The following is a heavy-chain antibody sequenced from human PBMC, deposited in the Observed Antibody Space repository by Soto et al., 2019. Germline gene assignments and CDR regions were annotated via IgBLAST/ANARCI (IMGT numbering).Heavy chain of an antibody. CDR1: GGSISSGGYY. D-gene: IGHD2-15*01. Sequence: QVQLQESGPGLVKPSQTLSLTCTVSGGSISSGGYYWSWIRQHPGKGLEWIGYIYYSGSTYYNPSLKSRVTISVDTSKNQFYLKLSSVTAADTAVYYCSLSGGGSFYYFDYWGQGTLVTVSS. CDR2: IYYSGST. V-gene: IGHV4-31*03. CDR3: SLSGGGSFYYFDY. J-gene: IGHJ4*02.